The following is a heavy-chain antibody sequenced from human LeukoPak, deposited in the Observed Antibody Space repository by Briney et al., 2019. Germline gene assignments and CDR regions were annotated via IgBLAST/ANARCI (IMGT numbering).Heavy chain of an antibody. Sequence: GGSLRLSCAASGFTFDDYAVHWVRQAPGKGLEWVSGISWNSGSIGYADSVRGRFTISRDNAKNSLYLQMNSLRAEDTALYYCAKDSNRYYYDSRGYPAYYYYYGMDVWGQGTTVTVSS. J-gene: IGHJ6*02. V-gene: IGHV3-9*01. CDR3: AKDSNRYYYDSRGYPAYYYYYGMDV. CDR2: ISWNSGSI. CDR1: GFTFDDYA. D-gene: IGHD3-22*01.